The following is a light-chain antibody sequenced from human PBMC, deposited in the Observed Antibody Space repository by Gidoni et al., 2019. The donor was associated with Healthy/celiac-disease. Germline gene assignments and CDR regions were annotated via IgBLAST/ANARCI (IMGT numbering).Light chain of an antibody. CDR3: QQSYSNPPLT. V-gene: IGKV1-39*01. CDR1: QSISSY. J-gene: IGKJ4*01. CDR2: AGS. Sequence: DIQMTPSPSSLSASVGDRVTITCRASQSISSYLNWYQQKPGKAPKLLIYAGSSLQSGVPSRFSGSGSGTDCTITISSLQPEEFETYECQQSYSNPPLTFGGGTKVEIK.